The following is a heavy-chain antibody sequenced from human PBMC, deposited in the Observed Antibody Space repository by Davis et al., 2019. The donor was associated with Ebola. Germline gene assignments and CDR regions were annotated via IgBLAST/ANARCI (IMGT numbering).Heavy chain of an antibody. CDR1: GYTFTSYG. J-gene: IGHJ6*02. Sequence: ASVKVSCKASGYTFTSYGISWVRQAPGQGLEWMGWISAYNGNTNYAQKLQGRVTMTTDTSTSTAYMELRSLRSDDTAVYYCAREGLLWFREPQDYYYYGMDVWGQGTTVTVSS. V-gene: IGHV1-18*01. CDR2: ISAYNGNT. D-gene: IGHD3-10*01. CDR3: AREGLLWFREPQDYYYYGMDV.